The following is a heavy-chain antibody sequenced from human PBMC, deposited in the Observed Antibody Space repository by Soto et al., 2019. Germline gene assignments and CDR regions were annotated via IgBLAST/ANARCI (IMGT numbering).Heavy chain of an antibody. V-gene: IGHV1-2*04. CDR3: ARMIAASGHYGMAV. CDR2: INPNSGGT. CDR1: GYTVTAYY. J-gene: IGHJ6*02. Sequence: QVQLVQSGAEVKKPGASVKVSCKASGYTVTAYYVHWVRQAPGQGLEWMGWINPNSGGTNYAQKFQGWVTMTRDTSSSTVYMELRRLRFDDTAVYYCARMIAASGHYGMAVWGQGTTVTVSS. D-gene: IGHD6-13*01.